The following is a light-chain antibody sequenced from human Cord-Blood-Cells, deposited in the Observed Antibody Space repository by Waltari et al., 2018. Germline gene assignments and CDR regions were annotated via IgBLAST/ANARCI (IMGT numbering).Light chain of an antibody. CDR2: GAS. CDR3: QQYGSSFT. J-gene: IGKJ3*01. Sequence: EIVLTQSPGTLSLSPGERATLSCRASQSVSRSYLAWYQQKPCQAPRLLIYGASSRATGIPGMFRGSGSGTDFALTIIRLEPEDFAVYYCQQYGSSFTFGPGTKVDIK. CDR1: QSVSRSY. V-gene: IGKV3-20*01.